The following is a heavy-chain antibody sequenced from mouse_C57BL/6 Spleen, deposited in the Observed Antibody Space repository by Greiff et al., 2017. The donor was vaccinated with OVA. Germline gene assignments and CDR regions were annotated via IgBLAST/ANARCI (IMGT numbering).Heavy chain of an antibody. J-gene: IGHJ4*01. V-gene: IGHV14-1*01. CDR2: IDPEDGDT. CDR1: GFNIKDYY. Sequence: EVQLQQSGAELVRPGASVKLSCTASGFNIKDYYMHWVKQRPEQGLEWIGRIDPEDGDTEYAPKFQGKATMTADTSSNTAYLQLSSLTSEDTAVYYCTTYYYGSSLYYAMDYWGQGTSVTVSS. CDR3: TTYYYGSSLYYAMDY. D-gene: IGHD1-1*01.